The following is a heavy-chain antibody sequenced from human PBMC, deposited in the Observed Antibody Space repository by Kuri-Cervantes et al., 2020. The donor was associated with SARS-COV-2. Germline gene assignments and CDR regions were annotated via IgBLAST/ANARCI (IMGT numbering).Heavy chain of an antibody. D-gene: IGHD3-9*01. CDR3: ARDCSTGLCTSFDY. Sequence: GESLKISCAASGFTFSSYAMSWVRQAPGKGLEWVSAISGSGGSTYYADSVKGRFTISRDNSKNSLYVQMDSLTPEDTAMYYCARDCSTGLCTSFDYWGQGTLVTVSS. CDR1: GFTFSSYA. V-gene: IGHV3-23*01. CDR2: ISGSGGST. J-gene: IGHJ4*02.